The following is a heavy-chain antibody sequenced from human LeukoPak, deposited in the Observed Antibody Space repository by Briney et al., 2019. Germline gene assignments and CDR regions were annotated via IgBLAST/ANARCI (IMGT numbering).Heavy chain of an antibody. CDR1: GYTFTGYY. D-gene: IGHD5-18*01. Sequence: ASVKVSRKASGYTFTGYYMHWVRQAPGQGLEWMGWINPNSGGTNYAQKFQGWVTMTRDTSISTAYMELSRLRSDDTAVYYCALDHGYSYGPAGMDVWGQGTTVTVSS. V-gene: IGHV1-2*04. J-gene: IGHJ6*02. CDR2: INPNSGGT. CDR3: ALDHGYSYGPAGMDV.